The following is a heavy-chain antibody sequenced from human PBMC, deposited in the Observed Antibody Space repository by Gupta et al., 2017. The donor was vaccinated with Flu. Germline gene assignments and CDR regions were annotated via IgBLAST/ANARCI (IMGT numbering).Heavy chain of an antibody. V-gene: IGHV3-48*03. CDR2: ISISGNTK. Sequence: EVQLVESGGGLVQPGGSLRLSCAASGFTFISYEMNWVRQAPGKGLEWVSYISISGNTKYYADSVKGRFTMSRDNAKNSLHLQMNSLRAEDTAIYYCARGFDSSAPYLFDSWGQGTLVTVSS. CDR1: GFTFISYE. D-gene: IGHD6-25*01. CDR3: ARGFDSSAPYLFDS. J-gene: IGHJ4*02.